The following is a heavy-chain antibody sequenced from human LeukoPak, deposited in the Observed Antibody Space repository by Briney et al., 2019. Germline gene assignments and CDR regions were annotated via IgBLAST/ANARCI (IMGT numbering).Heavy chain of an antibody. CDR2: INHSGST. D-gene: IGHD3-22*01. Sequence: PSETLSLTCAVYGGSFSGYYWSWIRQPPRKGLEWIGEINHSGSTNYNPSLKSRVTISVDTSKNQFSLKLSSVTAADTAVYYCARVRYYYDSSGYYYLFDYWGQGTLVTVSS. CDR3: ARVRYYYDSSGYYYLFDY. V-gene: IGHV4-34*01. CDR1: GGSFSGYY. J-gene: IGHJ4*02.